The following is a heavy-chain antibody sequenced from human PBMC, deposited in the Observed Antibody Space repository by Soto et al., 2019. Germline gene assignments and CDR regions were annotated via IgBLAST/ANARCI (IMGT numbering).Heavy chain of an antibody. CDR1: GYTFTSYA. D-gene: IGHD3-10*01. CDR2: INAGNGNT. J-gene: IGHJ4*02. CDR3: ARGGSRVYYGSGSLDY. Sequence: QVQLVQSGAEVKKPGASVKVSCKASGYTFTSYAMHWVRQAPGQRLEWMGWINAGNGNTKYSQKFQGRVTITRDTSASTAYMELSSLRSEDTAVYYCARGGSRVYYGSGSLDYWGQGTLVTGSS. V-gene: IGHV1-3*01.